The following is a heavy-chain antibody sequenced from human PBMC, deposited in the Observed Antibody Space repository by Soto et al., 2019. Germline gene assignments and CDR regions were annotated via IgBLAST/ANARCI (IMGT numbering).Heavy chain of an antibody. CDR3: ARDYCTNGVSYIDY. CDR2: INPNSGGT. V-gene: IGHV1-2*04. D-gene: IGHD2-8*01. CDR1: GYTFTGYY. J-gene: IGHJ4*02. Sequence: GASVKVSCKASGYTFTGYYMHWVRQAPGQGLEWMGWINPNSGGTNYAQKFQGWVTMTRDTSISTAYMELSRLRSDDTAVYYCARDYCTNGVSYIDYWGQGTLVTVSS.